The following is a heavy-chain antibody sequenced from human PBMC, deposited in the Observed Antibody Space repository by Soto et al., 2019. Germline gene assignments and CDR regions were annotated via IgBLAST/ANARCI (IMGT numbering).Heavy chain of an antibody. CDR2: IVVGSGNT. CDR1: GFTFTSSA. J-gene: IGHJ4*02. D-gene: IGHD3-22*01. V-gene: IGHV1-58*01. Sequence: ASVKVSCKASGFTFTSSAVQCVRQARGQRLEWIGWIVVGSGNTNYAQKFQERVTITRDMSTSTAYMELSSLRSEDTAVYYCAAYGYYYDSSGYIDYWGQGTLVTVSS. CDR3: AAYGYYYDSSGYIDY.